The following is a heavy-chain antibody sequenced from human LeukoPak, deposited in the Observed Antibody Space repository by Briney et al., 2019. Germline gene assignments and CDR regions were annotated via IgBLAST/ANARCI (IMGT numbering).Heavy chain of an antibody. D-gene: IGHD6-19*01. V-gene: IGHV4-59*01. CDR2: IYYSGST. Sequence: ASETLSLTCTVSGGSISSYYWSWIRQPPGKGLEWIGYIYYSGSTNYNPSLKSRVTISVDTSKNQFSLKLSSVTAADTAVYYCAREVAGMGYFDYWGQGTLVTVSS. CDR1: GGSISSYY. CDR3: AREVAGMGYFDY. J-gene: IGHJ4*02.